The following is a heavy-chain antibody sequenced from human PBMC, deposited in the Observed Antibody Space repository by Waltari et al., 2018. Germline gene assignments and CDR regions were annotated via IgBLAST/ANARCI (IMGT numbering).Heavy chain of an antibody. Sequence: VQLQQWGAGLLKPSETLSLTCAVHGGSFSGYYWSWIRQPPGKGLEWVSVINRGGSTYYADSVKGRFTISRDNSKNTLYLQMNSLRAEDTAVYYCAKDSGSSGYWGQGTLVTVSS. CDR1: GGSFSGYY. CDR2: INRGGST. V-gene: IGHV3-53*01. D-gene: IGHD6-19*01. CDR3: AKDSGSSGY. J-gene: IGHJ4*02.